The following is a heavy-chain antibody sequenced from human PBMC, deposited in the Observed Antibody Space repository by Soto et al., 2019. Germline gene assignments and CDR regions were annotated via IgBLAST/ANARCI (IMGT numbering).Heavy chain of an antibody. CDR1: GFTVSSNY. CDR3: ARDSCSGGSCYSNYYYGMDV. J-gene: IGHJ6*02. Sequence: GESLKISCAASGFTVSSNYMSWVRQAPGRGLEWVSVIYSGGSTYYADSVKGRFTISRDNSKNTLYLQMNSLRAEDTAVYYCARDSCSGGSCYSNYYYGMDVWGQGTTVTVSS. CDR2: IYSGGST. V-gene: IGHV3-53*01. D-gene: IGHD2-15*01.